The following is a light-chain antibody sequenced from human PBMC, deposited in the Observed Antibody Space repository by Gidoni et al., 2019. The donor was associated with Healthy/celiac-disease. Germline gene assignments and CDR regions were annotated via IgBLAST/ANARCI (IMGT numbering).Light chain of an antibody. CDR2: AAS. V-gene: IGKV1-39*01. CDR1: QSISSY. CDR3: QQSYSTPPMYT. J-gene: IGKJ2*01. Sequence: DMQMNRSPSSLSASVGDRVTITCRASQSISSYLKWYQQKPGKAPKLLISAASSLQRGVPSRFRCSGSGTDFTLTISSLQPEDFATYYCQQSYSTPPMYTFGQGTQLEIK.